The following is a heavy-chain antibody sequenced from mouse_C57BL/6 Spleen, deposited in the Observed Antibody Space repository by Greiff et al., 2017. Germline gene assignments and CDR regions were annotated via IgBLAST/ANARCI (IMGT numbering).Heavy chain of an antibody. J-gene: IGHJ2*01. V-gene: IGHV5-4*01. Sequence: EVMLVESGGGLVKPGGSLKLSCTASGFTFSSYAMSWVRQTPEKRLEWVATISDGGSYTYYPDNVKGRFTISRDNAKNNLYLQMSHLKSEDTAMYYCARDQGSGYYFDYWGQGTTLTVSS. CDR2: ISDGGSYT. CDR1: GFTFSSYA. D-gene: IGHD3-2*02. CDR3: ARDQGSGYYFDY.